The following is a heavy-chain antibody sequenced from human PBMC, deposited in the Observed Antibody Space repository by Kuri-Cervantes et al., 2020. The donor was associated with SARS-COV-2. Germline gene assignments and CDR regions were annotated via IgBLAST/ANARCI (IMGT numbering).Heavy chain of an antibody. CDR3: AKLGSRRHYAD. D-gene: IGHD4-17*01. CDR1: GFTFSSYA. Sequence: GESLKISCAASGFTFSSYAMSWVRQAPGKGLEWVSAISGSGGSTYYADSVKGRFTISRDNSKNTLYLQMNSLRAEDTAVYYCAKLGSRRHYADRGQGTLVTVSS. J-gene: IGHJ4*02. CDR2: ISGSGGST. V-gene: IGHV3-23*01.